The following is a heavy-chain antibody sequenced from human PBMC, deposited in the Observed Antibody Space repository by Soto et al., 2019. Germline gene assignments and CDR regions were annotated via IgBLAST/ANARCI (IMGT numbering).Heavy chain of an antibody. V-gene: IGHV3-20*01. CDR2: INWNGGST. CDR3: ARVGGGIPKIYYYYYMDV. CDR1: GFTFDDYG. J-gene: IGHJ6*03. D-gene: IGHD3-3*01. Sequence: EVQLVESGGGVVRPGGSLRLSCAASGFTFDDYGMSWVRQAPGKGLEWVSGINWNGGSTGYADSVKGRFTISRDNAKNSLYLQMNSLRAEDTALYHCARVGGGIPKIYYYYYMDVWGKGTTVTVSS.